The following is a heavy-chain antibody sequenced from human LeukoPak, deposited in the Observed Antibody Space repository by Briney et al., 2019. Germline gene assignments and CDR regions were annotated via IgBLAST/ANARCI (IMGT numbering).Heavy chain of an antibody. CDR1: RFTFSSYG. J-gene: IGHJ6*03. V-gene: IGHV3-30*02. CDR2: IQYDGSNE. CDR3: AKDRCSNGVGCYYYYMDV. D-gene: IGHD2-8*01. Sequence: GGSLRLSCAASRFTFSSYGMHWVRQAPGKGREWVAYIQYDGSNEQYADCVKGRFSISRDSSKNILYLQKKRLRAEDTAVYYCAKDRCSNGVGCYYYYMDVWGKGTTVTISS.